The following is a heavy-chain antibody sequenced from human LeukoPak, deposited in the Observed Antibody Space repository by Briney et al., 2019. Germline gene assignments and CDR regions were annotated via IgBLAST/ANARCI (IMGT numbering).Heavy chain of an antibody. Sequence: GGSLRLSCAASGFTFDDYAMHWVRQAPGKGLEWVSGISWNSGSIGYADSVKGRFTISRDNAKNSPYLQMNSLRAEDTALYYCAKDRGPSGSYSDYWGQGTLVTVSS. V-gene: IGHV3-9*01. J-gene: IGHJ4*02. D-gene: IGHD1-26*01. CDR3: AKDRGPSGSYSDY. CDR1: GFTFDDYA. CDR2: ISWNSGSI.